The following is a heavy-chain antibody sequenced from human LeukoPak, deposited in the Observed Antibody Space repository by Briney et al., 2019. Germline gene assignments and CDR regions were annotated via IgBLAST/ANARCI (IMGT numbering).Heavy chain of an antibody. D-gene: IGHD3-10*01. Sequence: ASVKVSCKASGYTFTGYYMHWVRQAPGQGLEWMGWINPTSGDTNYAQNFQGRVTMTRDTSISTAYMELRSLRSDDTAVYYCARDGRLYYGSGSHFDYWGQGTLVTVSS. V-gene: IGHV1-2*02. CDR2: INPTSGDT. CDR1: GYTFTGYY. J-gene: IGHJ4*02. CDR3: ARDGRLYYGSGSHFDY.